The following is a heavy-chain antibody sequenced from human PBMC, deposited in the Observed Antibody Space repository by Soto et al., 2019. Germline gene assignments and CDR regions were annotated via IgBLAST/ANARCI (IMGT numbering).Heavy chain of an antibody. CDR3: ARATQRYNWNYYYYGMDV. CDR2: IYSGGST. J-gene: IGHJ6*02. Sequence: GGSLRLSCAASGFTVSSNYMSWVRQAPGKGLEWVSVIYSGGSTYYADSVKGRFTISRHNSKNTLYLQMNSLRAEDTAVYYCARATQRYNWNYYYYGMDVWGQGTTVTVSS. CDR1: GFTVSSNY. D-gene: IGHD1-20*01. V-gene: IGHV3-53*04.